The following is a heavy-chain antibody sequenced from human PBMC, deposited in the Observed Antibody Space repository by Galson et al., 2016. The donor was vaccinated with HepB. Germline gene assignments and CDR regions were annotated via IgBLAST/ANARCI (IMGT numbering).Heavy chain of an antibody. D-gene: IGHD3-10*01. V-gene: IGHV3-30*03. CDR1: GFSFSIYG. Sequence: SLRLSCAASGFSFSIYGMHWVRQAPGKGLEWAAVISYDGSNKYYADSVKGRFTISRDNSKNTLYLQMNSLRAEDTAVYYCARNMYGAATNYIGDVFDIWGQATMVTVSS. CDR2: ISYDGSNK. J-gene: IGHJ3*02. CDR3: ARNMYGAATNYIGDVFDI.